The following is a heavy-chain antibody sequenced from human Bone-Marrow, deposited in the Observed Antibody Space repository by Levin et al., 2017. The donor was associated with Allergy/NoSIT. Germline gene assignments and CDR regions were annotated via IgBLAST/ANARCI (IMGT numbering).Heavy chain of an antibody. J-gene: IGHJ6*02. D-gene: IGHD6-13*01. CDR3: ARASGYSSTWYRYFHYGMDV. V-gene: IGHV4-34*01. CDR1: GGSFSGYY. CDR2: INHSGST. Sequence: SETLSLTCAVYGGSFSGYYWSWIRQPPGKGLEWIGEINHSGSTNYIPSLKSRVTISVDTSKNQFSLNLTSVTAADTAVYYCARASGYSSTWYRYFHYGMDVWGQGTTVTVSS.